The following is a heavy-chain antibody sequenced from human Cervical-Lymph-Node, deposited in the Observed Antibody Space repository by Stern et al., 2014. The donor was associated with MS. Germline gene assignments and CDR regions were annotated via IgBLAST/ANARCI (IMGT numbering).Heavy chain of an antibody. Sequence: EVQLVQSGAEVKKPGESLKISCKLSGYSFTIYYIAWLRPMPGKGLEWMVLIYPYASDTTYSPSFQGQVTISADKSITTAYLQWSSLRASDTAMYYCARHVQGFDYWGQGTLVTVSS. CDR2: IYPYASDT. CDR1: GYSFTIYY. CDR3: ARHVQGFDY. J-gene: IGHJ4*02. V-gene: IGHV5-51*01.